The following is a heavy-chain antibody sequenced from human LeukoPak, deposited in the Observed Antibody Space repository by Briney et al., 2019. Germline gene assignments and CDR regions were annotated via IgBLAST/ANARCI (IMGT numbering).Heavy chain of an antibody. J-gene: IGHJ4*02. CDR3: ARVDGIQPYQH. CDR1: GYTFTGYY. CDR2: VNPNSGGT. V-gene: IGHV1-2*02. D-gene: IGHD5-18*01. Sequence: ASVKVSCKASGYTFTGYYMHWVRQAPGQGLEWMGWVNPNSGGTNYAQKFQGRVTMTRDTSISIAYMELSRLRSDDTAVYYCARVDGIQPYQHWGQGTLVTVSS.